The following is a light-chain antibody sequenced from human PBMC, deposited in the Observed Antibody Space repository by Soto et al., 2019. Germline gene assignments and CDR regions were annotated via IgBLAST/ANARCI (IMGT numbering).Light chain of an antibody. CDR2: GAS. V-gene: IGKV3-15*01. CDR3: QQYHGWPPAYT. Sequence: EIVMTQSPATLSVSPGERATLSCRASQSVSNNVAWYQQKPGQAPRLLIYGASTRATGIPVRFSGTGYGTEFALTISSLQSEDFAVYHCQQYHGWPPAYTFGQGTKLEIK. CDR1: QSVSNN. J-gene: IGKJ2*01.